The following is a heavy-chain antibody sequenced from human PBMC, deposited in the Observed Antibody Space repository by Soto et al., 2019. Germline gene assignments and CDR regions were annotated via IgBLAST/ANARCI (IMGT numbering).Heavy chain of an antibody. V-gene: IGHV3-23*01. CDR1: GFTFSSDA. Sequence: EVQLLESGGGLVQPGGSLRLSCAASGFTFSSDAMSWVRQAPGKGLEWVSAISGSGGSTYYADSVKGRFTISRDTSKNTLYLQMKSLRAEDTAVYYCAKDRPYYESLTGYPEYFPHWGQGTLVTVSS. J-gene: IGHJ1*01. CDR3: AKDRPYYESLTGYPEYFPH. CDR2: ISGSGGST. D-gene: IGHD3-9*01.